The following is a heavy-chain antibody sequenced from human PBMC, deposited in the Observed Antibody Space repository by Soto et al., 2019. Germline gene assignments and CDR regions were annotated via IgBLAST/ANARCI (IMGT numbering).Heavy chain of an antibody. D-gene: IGHD2-15*01. Sequence: QVQLVESGGGVVQPGRSLRLSCAASGFTFSSYGMHWVRQAPGKGLEWVAVISYDGSNKYYADSVKGRFTISRDNSKNTLYLQMNSLRAEDTAVYYCAKDGYCSGGSGYSHNYYYGMDVW. V-gene: IGHV3-30*18. CDR1: GFTFSSYG. CDR2: ISYDGSNK. J-gene: IGHJ6*01. CDR3: AKDGYCSGGSGYSHNYYYGMDV.